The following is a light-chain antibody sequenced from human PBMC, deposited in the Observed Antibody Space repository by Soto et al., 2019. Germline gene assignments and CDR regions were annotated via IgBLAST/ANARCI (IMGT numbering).Light chain of an antibody. CDR2: KAS. CDR1: QSVNSW. V-gene: IGKV1-5*03. CDR3: QQYNSYPWT. Sequence: DIQMTQSPSTLSASVGDRVTITCRASQSVNSWLAWFQQKPGKAPKLLIYKASSLQSGVSSRFSGGGSGTEFTPTISSLQPDDFATYYCQQYNSYPWTFGQGTKVDIK. J-gene: IGKJ1*01.